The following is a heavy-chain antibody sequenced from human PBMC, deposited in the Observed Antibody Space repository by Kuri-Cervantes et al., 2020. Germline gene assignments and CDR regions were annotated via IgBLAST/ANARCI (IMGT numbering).Heavy chain of an antibody. Sequence: GESLKISCAASGFTFSSYWMSWVRQAPGKGLEWVANIKQDGSDKYYVDSVKGRFTISRDNAKNSLYLQMNSLRAEDTAVYYCASGILWFGEVWGQGTLVTVSS. CDR3: ASGILWFGEV. D-gene: IGHD3-10*01. J-gene: IGHJ4*02. CDR2: IKQDGSDK. CDR1: GFTFSSYW. V-gene: IGHV3-7*01.